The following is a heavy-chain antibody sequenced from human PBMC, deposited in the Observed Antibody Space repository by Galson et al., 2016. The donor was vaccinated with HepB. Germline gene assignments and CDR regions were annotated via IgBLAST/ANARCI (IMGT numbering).Heavy chain of an antibody. J-gene: IGHJ4*02. Sequence: SLRLSCAASAFALNNFGMHWVCQAPGKGLEWLAVLWFDESKRYYADSLQGRFTISRDNSKNILHLQMNSLRAEDTAVYYCARGPQLEIFIWGQGTLVTVS. CDR3: ARGPQLEIFI. CDR2: LWFDESKR. V-gene: IGHV3-33*01. CDR1: AFALNNFG. D-gene: IGHD6-6*01.